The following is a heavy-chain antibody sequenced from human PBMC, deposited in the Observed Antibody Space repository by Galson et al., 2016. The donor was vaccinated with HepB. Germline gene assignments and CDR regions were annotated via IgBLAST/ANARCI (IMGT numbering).Heavy chain of an antibody. J-gene: IGHJ4*02. Sequence: SLRLSCAASAFAFSDYYMSWIRQAPGKGLEWVSYISSSSSYTNYADSVKGRFTISRDNAKNSLYLQMNSLRAEDTAVYYCARDNTGSHGSGFDYWGQGTLVTVS. V-gene: IGHV3-11*06. D-gene: IGHD2-15*01. CDR2: ISSSSSYT. CDR1: AFAFSDYY. CDR3: ARDNTGSHGSGFDY.